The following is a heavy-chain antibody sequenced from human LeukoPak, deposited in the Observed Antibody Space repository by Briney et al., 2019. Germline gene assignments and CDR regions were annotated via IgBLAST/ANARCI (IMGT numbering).Heavy chain of an antibody. J-gene: IGHJ4*02. CDR3: ARQNDFRLDY. D-gene: IGHD3-3*01. CDR1: GYTFSSYW. Sequence: GESLRISCKGSGYTFSSYWIGWVRQMPGKGLEWMGIIYPGDSDTRYSPSLQGQVTISVDTSVGTAYLQWSSLKASDTAIYYCARQNDFRLDYWGQGTLVTVSS. V-gene: IGHV5-51*01. CDR2: IYPGDSDT.